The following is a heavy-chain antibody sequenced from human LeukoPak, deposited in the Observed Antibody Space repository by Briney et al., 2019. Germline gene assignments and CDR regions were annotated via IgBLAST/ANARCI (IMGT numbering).Heavy chain of an antibody. CDR1: GYTFTGYY. V-gene: IGHV1-2*02. CDR3: AKANYDILTGSFDY. D-gene: IGHD3-9*01. Sequence: ASVKVSCKASGYTFTGYYMHWVRQAPGQGLEWMGWINPNSGGTNYAQKFQGRVTMTRDTSISTAYMELSRLRSDDTAVYYCAKANYDILTGSFDYWGQGTLVTVSS. CDR2: INPNSGGT. J-gene: IGHJ4*02.